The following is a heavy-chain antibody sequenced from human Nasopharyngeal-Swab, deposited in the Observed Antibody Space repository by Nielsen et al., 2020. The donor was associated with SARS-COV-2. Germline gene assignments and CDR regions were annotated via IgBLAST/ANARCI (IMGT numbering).Heavy chain of an antibody. V-gene: IGHV4-61*01. J-gene: IGHJ6*02. D-gene: IGHD6-6*01. Sequence: GSLRLSCTVSGGSVSSGSYYWSWIWQPPGKGLEWIGYIYYSGSTNYNPSLKSRVTISVDTSKNQFSLKLSSVTAADTAVYYCARFSVLYGMDVWGQGTTVTVSS. CDR1: GGSVSSGSYY. CDR2: IYYSGST. CDR3: ARFSVLYGMDV.